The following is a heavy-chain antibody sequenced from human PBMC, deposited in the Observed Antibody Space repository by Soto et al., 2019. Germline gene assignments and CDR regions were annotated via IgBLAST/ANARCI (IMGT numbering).Heavy chain of an antibody. CDR2: IYYSGST. V-gene: IGHV4-30-4*01. Sequence: SETLSLTCTVSGGSISSGDYYWSWIRQPPGKGLEWIGYIYYSGSTYYNPSLKSRVTISVDTSKNQFSLKLSSVTAADTAVYYCARVGGSSWFYYYYGMDVWGQGTTVTVSS. CDR3: ARVGGSSWFYYYYGMDV. D-gene: IGHD6-13*01. J-gene: IGHJ6*02. CDR1: GGSISSGDYY.